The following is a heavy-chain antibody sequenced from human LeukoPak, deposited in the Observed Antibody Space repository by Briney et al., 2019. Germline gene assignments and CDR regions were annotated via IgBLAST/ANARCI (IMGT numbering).Heavy chain of an antibody. CDR2: MSSSDDGR. D-gene: IGHD2-8*01. J-gene: IGHJ6*03. CDR1: GFTFSTYA. V-gene: IGHV3-23*01. CDR3: AKDRCSNGIGCYYYYMEV. Sequence: PGGSLRLSCAASGFTFSTYAMSWVRQIPGRGLEWVSAMSSSDDGRFYAASVRGRFTISTDTPRSTLYLQMNSLRAEDAAVYYCAKDRCSNGIGCYYYYMEVWGKGTTVTISS.